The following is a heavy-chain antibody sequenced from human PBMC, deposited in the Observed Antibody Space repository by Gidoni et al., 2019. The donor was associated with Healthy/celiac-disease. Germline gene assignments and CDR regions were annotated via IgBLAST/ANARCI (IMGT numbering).Heavy chain of an antibody. CDR2: INPNSGGT. J-gene: IGHJ4*02. D-gene: IGHD2-15*01. Sequence: QVQLVQSGAEVKKPGASVKVSCKASGYPFTGYYMHWGRQAPGQGLEWMGRINPNSGGTNYAQKFQGRVTMTRDTSISTAYMELSRLRSDDTAVYYCARENRGGNSDLGDYWGQGTLVTVSS. V-gene: IGHV1-2*06. CDR3: ARENRGGNSDLGDY. CDR1: GYPFTGYY.